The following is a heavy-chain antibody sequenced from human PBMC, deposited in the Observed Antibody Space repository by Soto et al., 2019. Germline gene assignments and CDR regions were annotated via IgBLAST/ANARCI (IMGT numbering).Heavy chain of an antibody. V-gene: IGHV3-30*18. CDR2: ISYDGSNK. Sequence: QVQLVESGGGVVQPGRSLRLSCAASGFTFSSYGMHWVRQAPGKGLEWVAVISYDGSNKYYADSVKGRFTISRDNSKNTLYLQMNSLSAEETAVYYCAKAKYYLDAFDIWGQGTMVTVSS. D-gene: IGHD3-10*01. CDR3: AKAKYYLDAFDI. J-gene: IGHJ3*02. CDR1: GFTFSSYG.